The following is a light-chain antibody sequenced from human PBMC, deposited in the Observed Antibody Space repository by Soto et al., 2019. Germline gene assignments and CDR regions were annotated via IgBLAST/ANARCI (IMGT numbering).Light chain of an antibody. CDR1: QRISNY. CDR2: AAS. Sequence: DIQMTQSPSSLSASVGDRVAITCRASQRISNYLNWYQQKPGKAPKLLIYAASTLQSGVPSRFSGSGSGTAFTPTLSSLQPEDFATYYCQQSYRTPRTFGQGTKVEIK. J-gene: IGKJ1*01. V-gene: IGKV1-39*01. CDR3: QQSYRTPRT.